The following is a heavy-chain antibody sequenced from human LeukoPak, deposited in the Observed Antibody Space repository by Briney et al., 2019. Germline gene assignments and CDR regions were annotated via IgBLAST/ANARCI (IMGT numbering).Heavy chain of an antibody. CDR3: ARGDKGSGWYLDYYYGMDV. CDR2: STAGDT. J-gene: IGHJ6*02. Sequence: GGSLRLSCAASGFTFSSYDMHWVRHATGKGLEWVSASTAGDTYYPGSVKGRFTISRENAKNSLYLQMNSLRAGDTAVYYCARGDKGSGWYLDYYYGMDVWGQGTTVTVSS. CDR1: GFTFSSYD. D-gene: IGHD6-19*01. V-gene: IGHV3-13*01.